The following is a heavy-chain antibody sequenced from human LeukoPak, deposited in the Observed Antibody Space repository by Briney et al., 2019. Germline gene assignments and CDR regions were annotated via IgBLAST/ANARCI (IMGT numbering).Heavy chain of an antibody. CDR1: GCTFSSYG. D-gene: IGHD6-13*01. V-gene: IGHV3-33*06. CDR3: AKVPVAGITAAGTEDS. Sequence: PGGSLRLSCAAPGCTFSSYGMHWVRQAPGKGLEWVAVIWYDGTNKYYADSVKGRFTISRDNSKNTVYLQMNSLRAEDTAVYYCAKVPVAGITAAGTEDSWGQGTLVIVSS. J-gene: IGHJ4*02. CDR2: IWYDGTNK.